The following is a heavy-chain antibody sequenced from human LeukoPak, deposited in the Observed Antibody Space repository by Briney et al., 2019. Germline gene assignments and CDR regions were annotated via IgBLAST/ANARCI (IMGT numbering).Heavy chain of an antibody. J-gene: IGHJ3*02. D-gene: IGHD2-2*01. CDR1: GGSIGGYY. CDR3: ARVTDRDIVVVPAAKDAFDI. V-gene: IGHV4-30-2*01. Sequence: SERLSLTCTVAGGSIGGYYCTWIRQQPGECLEWIGSMYLSGNTYYNPSLKSGATISVDRSKNQFSLKMTSLTAAGTAIYYCARVTDRDIVVVPAAKDAFDIWGQGTMVTVSS. CDR2: MYLSGNT.